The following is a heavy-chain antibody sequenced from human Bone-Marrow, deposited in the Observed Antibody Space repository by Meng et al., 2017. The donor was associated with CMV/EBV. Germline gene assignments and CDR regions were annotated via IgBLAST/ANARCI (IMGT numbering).Heavy chain of an antibody. CDR2: ISSSSSYI. CDR1: GFAFSNYN. D-gene: IGHD1-26*01. Sequence: GGSLRLSCAASGFAFSNYNMNWVRQAPGKGLEWVSSISSSSSYIYYADSVKGRFTISRDNAKNSLYLQMNSLRAEDTAVYFCARDSTPVGDPDAFDIWGQGTMVTVSS. CDR3: ARDSTPVGDPDAFDI. J-gene: IGHJ3*02. V-gene: IGHV3-21*01.